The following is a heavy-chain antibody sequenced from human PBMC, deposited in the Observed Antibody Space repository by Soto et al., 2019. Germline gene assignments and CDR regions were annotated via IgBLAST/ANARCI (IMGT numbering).Heavy chain of an antibody. V-gene: IGHV1-69*01. CDR2: MIPIFGTT. Sequence: QVQLVQSGAEVKEPGSAVKVSCKAPADSFSSYGISWVRQAPGQGLEWMGGMIPIFGTTNYAEKFQGRATITADESTNTAYMELSSLRSEDTALYSCARVFPDGRVDPGVVRGYLDTWGRGTLVTVSS. J-gene: IGHJ4*02. CDR1: ADSFSSYG. D-gene: IGHD3-3*01. CDR3: ARVFPDGRVDPGVVRGYLDT.